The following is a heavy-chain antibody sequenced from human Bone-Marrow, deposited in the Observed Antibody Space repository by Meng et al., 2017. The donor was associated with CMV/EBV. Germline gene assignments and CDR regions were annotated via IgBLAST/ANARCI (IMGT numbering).Heavy chain of an antibody. J-gene: IGHJ6*02. Sequence: ASVKVSCTASGYVFTGYYMHWVRQAPGQGLEWMGWINPDSGGTNNAQKFQGRVTMTRDTSISTAYMELSRLRSDDTAVYYCARWVYDYNSVPGMDVWGQGTTVTVSS. CDR2: INPDSGGT. CDR3: ARWVYDYNSVPGMDV. V-gene: IGHV1-2*02. D-gene: IGHD4-11*01. CDR1: GYVFTGYY.